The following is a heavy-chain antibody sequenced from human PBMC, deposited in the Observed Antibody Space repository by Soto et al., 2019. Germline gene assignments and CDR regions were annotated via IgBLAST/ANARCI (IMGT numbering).Heavy chain of an antibody. CDR3: AREDGGGPFDY. D-gene: IGHD2-15*01. J-gene: IGHJ4*02. Sequence: GGSLRLSCAASGFMFSSYAMNWVRQAPGKGLEWVSDINKSGGDIDYADSVKGRLTISRDNSKNTLFLQMDSLRVEDTATYYCAREDGGGPFDYWGQGILVTVSS. CDR1: GFMFSSYA. V-gene: IGHV3-23*01. CDR2: INKSGGDI.